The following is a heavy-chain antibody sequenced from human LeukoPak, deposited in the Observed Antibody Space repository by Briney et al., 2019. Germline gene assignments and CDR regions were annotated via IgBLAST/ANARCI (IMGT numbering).Heavy chain of an antibody. CDR3: ARDHHPRYSSGWIYYFDY. J-gene: IGHJ4*02. CDR2: INPSGGST. V-gene: IGHV1-46*01. Sequence: ASVKVSCKASGYTFTSYYMHWVRQPPGQGLEWMGIINPSGGSTSYAQKFQGRVTMTRDTSTSTVYMELSSLRSEDTAVYYCARDHHPRYSSGWIYYFDYWGQGTLVTVSS. D-gene: IGHD6-19*01. CDR1: GYTFTSYY.